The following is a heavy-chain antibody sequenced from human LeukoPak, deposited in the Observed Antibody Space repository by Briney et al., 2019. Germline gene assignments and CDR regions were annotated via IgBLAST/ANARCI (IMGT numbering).Heavy chain of an antibody. Sequence: ASVKVSCKASGYTFTNYGISWVRQAPGQGLEWMGWISAYNGNTNYAQKLQGRVTMTTDTSTSIAYMELRSLRSDDTAVYYCARDWPGYSYGPSYYFDYWGQGTLVTVSS. CDR3: ARDWPGYSYGPSYYFDY. CDR1: GYTFTNYG. J-gene: IGHJ4*02. D-gene: IGHD5-18*01. V-gene: IGHV1-18*01. CDR2: ISAYNGNT.